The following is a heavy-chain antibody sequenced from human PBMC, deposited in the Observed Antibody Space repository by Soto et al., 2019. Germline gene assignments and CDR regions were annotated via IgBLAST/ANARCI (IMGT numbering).Heavy chain of an antibody. D-gene: IGHD3-3*02. CDR2: ISGSGGST. CDR3: ATGGIFDAFDI. J-gene: IGHJ3*02. Sequence: VQLLESGGGLVQPGGSLRLSCAASGFTFSRYAMSWVLHAPGKGLEWVSAISGSGGSTYYADSVKGRFTISRDNSKNTRYLQMNSLRAEDTAVYYCATGGIFDAFDIWGQGTMVTVSS. V-gene: IGHV3-23*01. CDR1: GFTFSRYA.